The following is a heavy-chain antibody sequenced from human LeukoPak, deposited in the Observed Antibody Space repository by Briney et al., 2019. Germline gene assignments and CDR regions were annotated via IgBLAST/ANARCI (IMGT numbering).Heavy chain of an antibody. Sequence: GGSLRLSCAASGFTFSSYDMSWVCQAPGKGLEWVSDISGSGGSTYYADSVKGRFTISRDNYKNTLYLQMNSLRAEDTAVYYCAKTHYGDYDYWGQGTLVTVSP. J-gene: IGHJ4*02. CDR2: ISGSGGST. D-gene: IGHD4-17*01. CDR3: AKTHYGDYDY. CDR1: GFTFSSYD. V-gene: IGHV3-23*01.